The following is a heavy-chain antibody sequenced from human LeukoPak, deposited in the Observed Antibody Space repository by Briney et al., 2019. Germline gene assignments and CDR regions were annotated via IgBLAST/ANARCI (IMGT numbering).Heavy chain of an antibody. CDR1: GFTFSTYS. D-gene: IGHD6-6*01. CDR2: ISSSGSII. J-gene: IGHJ3*02. Sequence: GGSLRLSCAASGFTFSTYSMNWVRQAPGKGLEWVSYISSSGSIIYYADPVKGRFTISRDTAKNSLYLQMNSLRAEDTAVYYCAREHSSSSGRAFDIWGQGTMVTVSS. CDR3: AREHSSSSGRAFDI. V-gene: IGHV3-48*04.